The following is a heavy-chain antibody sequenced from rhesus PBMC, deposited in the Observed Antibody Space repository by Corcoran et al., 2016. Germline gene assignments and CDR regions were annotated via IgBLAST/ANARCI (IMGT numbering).Heavy chain of an antibody. Sequence: QVQLPESGPGVVKPSETLSLTCAVSGGSMSNSYWWTWIRQPPGNGLEWSGYISGSGPNPTYNPSLKRRVTISKDTSNAQFSFELNSVTAADTAVYYGARDLVTWGQGVLVTVSS. CDR2: ISGSGPNP. V-gene: IGHV4S10*01. CDR1: GGSMSNSYW. CDR3: ARDLVT. D-gene: IGHD4-17*01. J-gene: IGHJ4*01.